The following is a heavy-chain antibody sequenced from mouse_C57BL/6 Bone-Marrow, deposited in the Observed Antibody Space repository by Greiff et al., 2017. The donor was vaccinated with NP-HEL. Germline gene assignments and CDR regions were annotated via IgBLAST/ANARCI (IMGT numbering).Heavy chain of an antibody. V-gene: IGHV2-9-1*01. J-gene: IGHJ4*01. CDR2: IWTGGGT. CDR1: GFSLTSYA. CDR3: ARKPSHYSGSSCYYAMDY. D-gene: IGHD1-1*01. Sequence: VQLQQSGPGLVAPSQSLSITCTVSGFSLTSYAISWVRQPPGKGLEWLGVIWTGGGTNYNSALKSRLSISQDNSTGQVFLKMNSLQTDDTARYYCARKPSHYSGSSCYYAMDYWGEGTSVTVSS.